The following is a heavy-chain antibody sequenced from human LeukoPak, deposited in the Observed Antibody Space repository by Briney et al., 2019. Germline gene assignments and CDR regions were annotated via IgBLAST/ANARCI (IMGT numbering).Heavy chain of an antibody. Sequence: GGALRLSCAASGFTFSSFALHWVRQAPGKGLEGVAVISSDGSNKYYADSMKGRFTISRDNSKNTLYLQLNSLRPEDTAIYYCARGSMVRPWRYCSGTTCSTDHDDAFDIWGQGTMVTVSS. CDR2: ISSDGSNK. V-gene: IGHV3-30-3*01. CDR1: GFTFSSFA. D-gene: IGHD2-2*02. CDR3: ARGSMVRPWRYCSGTTCSTDHDDAFDI. J-gene: IGHJ3*02.